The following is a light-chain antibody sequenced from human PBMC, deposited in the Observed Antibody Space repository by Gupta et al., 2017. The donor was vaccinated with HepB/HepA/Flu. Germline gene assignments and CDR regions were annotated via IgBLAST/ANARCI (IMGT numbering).Light chain of an antibody. Sequence: DLALTQSPLFLPVTPGEPASISCRSSQSLLHSNGYNYLDWYLQKPGQSPQLLIYLGSNRASGVPERFSGSGSGTDFTLKISSVEAEDVGVYYCMQALTTPWTFGQGTKVEIK. J-gene: IGKJ1*01. CDR1: QSLLHSNGYNY. CDR2: LGS. CDR3: MQALTTPWT. V-gene: IGKV2-28*01.